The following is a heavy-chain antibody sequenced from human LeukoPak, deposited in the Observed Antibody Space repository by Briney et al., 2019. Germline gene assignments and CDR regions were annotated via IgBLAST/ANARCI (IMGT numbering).Heavy chain of an antibody. Sequence: GASVKVSCKASGYTFTGYYMHWVRQAPGQGLEWMGWINPNSGGTNYAQKFQGRVTMTRDTSISTAYMELSRLRSDDTAVYYCARVLGYCSSTSCYTFDYWGQGTLVTVSS. CDR3: ARVLGYCSSTSCYTFDY. D-gene: IGHD2-2*02. CDR2: INPNSGGT. V-gene: IGHV1-2*02. CDR1: GYTFTGYY. J-gene: IGHJ4*02.